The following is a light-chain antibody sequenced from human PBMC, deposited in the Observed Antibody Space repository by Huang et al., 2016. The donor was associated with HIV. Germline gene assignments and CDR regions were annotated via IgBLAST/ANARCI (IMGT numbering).Light chain of an antibody. CDR1: QSISNY. CDR2: AAS. CDR3: QQSYSTPVT. Sequence: DIQMTQSPSSLSASVGDRVTITCRASQSISNYVTWYQQKPGKAPKLLIYAASTLQSGVPSRFSGSGSGTDFTLTISSLQPEDFATYYCQQSYSTPVTFGQGTKVEIK. V-gene: IGKV1-39*01. J-gene: IGKJ1*01.